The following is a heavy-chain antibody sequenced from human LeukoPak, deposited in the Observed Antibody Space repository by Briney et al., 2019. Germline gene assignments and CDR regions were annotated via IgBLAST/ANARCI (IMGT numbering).Heavy chain of an antibody. CDR2: INHSGST. CDR1: GGSFSGYY. V-gene: IGHV4-34*01. J-gene: IGHJ4*02. Sequence: SETLSLTCAVYGGSFSGYYWSWIRQPPGKGLEWIGEINHSGSTNYNPSLKSRVTISVDTSKNQFSLKVSSVTAADTAVYYCAKGGNRGFFDYWGQGSLVTVSS. D-gene: IGHD1-14*01. CDR3: AKGGNRGFFDY.